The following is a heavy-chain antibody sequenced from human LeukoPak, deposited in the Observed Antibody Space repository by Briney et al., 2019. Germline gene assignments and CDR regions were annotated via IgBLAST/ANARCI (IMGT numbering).Heavy chain of an antibody. V-gene: IGHV4-4*07. D-gene: IGHD1-14*01. Sequence: SETLSLTCTVSGGSISSYYWSWIRQPAGKGLEWIGRIYTSGSTNYNPSLKSRVTMSVDTSKNQFSLKLSSVTAADTAVYYRARDQNPGVYFDYWGQGTLVTVSS. CDR3: ARDQNPGVYFDY. CDR1: GGSISSYY. CDR2: IYTSGST. J-gene: IGHJ4*02.